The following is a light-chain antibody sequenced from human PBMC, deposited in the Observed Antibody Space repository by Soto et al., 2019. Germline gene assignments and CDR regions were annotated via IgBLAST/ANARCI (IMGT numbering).Light chain of an antibody. Sequence: QSALSQPASVSGSPGQSITISCTGTSSDVGGFEYVSWYQHQPGKAPKLIIYDVTKRPSGVSNRFSGSKSGNTASLNVSGLQAEDEADYYCCSYADNTDYVFGTGTKVTVL. CDR2: DVT. V-gene: IGLV2-14*01. CDR3: CSYADNTDYV. CDR1: SSDVGGFEY. J-gene: IGLJ1*01.